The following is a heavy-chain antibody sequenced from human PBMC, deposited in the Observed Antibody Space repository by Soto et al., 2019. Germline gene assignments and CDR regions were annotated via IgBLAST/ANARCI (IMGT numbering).Heavy chain of an antibody. CDR2: INHSGST. D-gene: IGHD2-15*01. CDR3: ARAAPRYCSGGSCYSGRDE. CDR1: GGSFSGYY. Sequence: SETLSLTCAVYGGSFSGYYWSWIRQPPGKGLEWIGEINHSGSTNYNPSLKSRVTISVDTSKNQFSLKLSSVTAADTAVYYCARAAPRYCSGGSCYSGRDERGQRTPVTVSS. V-gene: IGHV4-34*01. J-gene: IGHJ4*02.